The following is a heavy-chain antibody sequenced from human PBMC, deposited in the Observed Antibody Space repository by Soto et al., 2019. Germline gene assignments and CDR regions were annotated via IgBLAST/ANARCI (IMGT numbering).Heavy chain of an antibody. CDR1: GFTFTSSS. CDR3: AADGTPGRADY. Sequence: SVKVSCKASGFTFTSSSVQWVRQARGQRLEWIGWIVVGSGNTNYAQKFQERVTITRDMSTSTAYMELSSLRSEDTAVYYCAADGTPGRADYWGQGTLVTVSS. CDR2: IVVGSGNT. J-gene: IGHJ4*02. D-gene: IGHD1-1*01. V-gene: IGHV1-58*01.